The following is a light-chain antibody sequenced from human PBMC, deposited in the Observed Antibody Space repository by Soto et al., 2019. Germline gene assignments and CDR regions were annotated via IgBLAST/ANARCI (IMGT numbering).Light chain of an antibody. CDR1: QTVSSAR. V-gene: IGKV3-20*01. Sequence: EIVLTQSPGTLSLSPGERATLSCRASQTVSSARLAWFQQKPGQAPRLLIYGASSRAPGIPDGFSGSGSETDFTLTITRLESEDFAVYSCHQYGSSPWTFGQGTKVEIK. CDR3: HQYGSSPWT. J-gene: IGKJ1*01. CDR2: GAS.